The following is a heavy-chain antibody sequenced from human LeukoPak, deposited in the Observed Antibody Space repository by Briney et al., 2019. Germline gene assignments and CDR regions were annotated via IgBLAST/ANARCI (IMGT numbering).Heavy chain of an antibody. V-gene: IGHV4-59*08. CDR2: IYYSGST. J-gene: IGHJ3*02. CDR1: GGSISSYY. Sequence: PSETLSLTCTVSGGSISSYYWSWIRQPPGKGLEWIGYIYYSGSTNYNPSLKSRVTISVGTSKNQFSLKLSSVTAADTAVHYCASVVVVPAASQGSGAFDIWGQGTMVTVSS. CDR3: ASVVVVPAASQGSGAFDI. D-gene: IGHD2-2*01.